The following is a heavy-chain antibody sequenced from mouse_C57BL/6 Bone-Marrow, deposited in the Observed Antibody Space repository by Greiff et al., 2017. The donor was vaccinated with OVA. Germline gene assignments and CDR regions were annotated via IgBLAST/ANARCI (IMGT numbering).Heavy chain of an antibody. V-gene: IGHV5-2*01. Sequence: DVKLQESGGGLVQPGESLKLSCESNEYEFPSHDMSWVRKTPEKRLELVAAINSDGGSTYYPDTMERRFIISRDNTKKTLYLQMSSLRSEDTALYYCARHGNYLPWFAYWGQGTLVTVSA. J-gene: IGHJ3*01. CDR1: EYEFPSHD. CDR2: INSDGGST. CDR3: ARHGNYLPWFAY. D-gene: IGHD2-1*01.